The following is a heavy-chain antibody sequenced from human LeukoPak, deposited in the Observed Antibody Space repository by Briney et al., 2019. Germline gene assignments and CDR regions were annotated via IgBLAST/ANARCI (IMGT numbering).Heavy chain of an antibody. D-gene: IGHD6-13*01. J-gene: IGHJ4*02. V-gene: IGHV3-30-3*01. CDR2: ISYDGSNK. CDR1: GFTFSSYA. Sequence: PGGSLRLSCAASGFTFSSYAMHWVRQAPGKGLEWVAVISYDGSNKYYADSVKGRFTISRDNAKNSLYLQMNSLRVEDTAVYFCARARIAAPLLDYWGQGTLVTVSS. CDR3: ARARIAAPLLDY.